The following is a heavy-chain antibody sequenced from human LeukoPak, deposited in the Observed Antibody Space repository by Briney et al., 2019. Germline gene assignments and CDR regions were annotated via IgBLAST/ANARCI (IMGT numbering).Heavy chain of an antibody. D-gene: IGHD1-1*01. Sequence: PSETLSLTCAVYGGSFSGYYWSWIRQPPGKGLEWIGEINHSGSTNYNPSLKSRVTISVDTSKNQFSLKLSSVTAADTAVYYCARGWNWNDLDYWGQGTLVTVSS. J-gene: IGHJ4*02. CDR1: GGSFSGYY. CDR3: ARGWNWNDLDY. V-gene: IGHV4-34*01. CDR2: INHSGST.